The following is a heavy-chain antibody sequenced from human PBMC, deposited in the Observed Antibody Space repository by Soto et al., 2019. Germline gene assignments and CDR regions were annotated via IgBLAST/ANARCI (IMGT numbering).Heavy chain of an antibody. V-gene: IGHV3-30*03. Sequence: GGSRRLACAVCGFTVSTYGMHWVRQAPGKGLEWVAVISRDGGTKYYADSVKGRFTISRDNSRNTLFLEMNSLRGDDMAVYYCTGEVASGYWGQGT. CDR2: ISRDGGTK. D-gene: IGHD2-8*02. CDR1: GFTVSTYG. CDR3: TGEVASGY. J-gene: IGHJ4*02.